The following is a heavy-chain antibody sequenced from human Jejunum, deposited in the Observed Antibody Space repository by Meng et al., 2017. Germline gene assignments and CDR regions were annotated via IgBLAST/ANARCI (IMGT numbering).Heavy chain of an antibody. CDR1: GGPTESNNW. CDR2: VYHSGST. V-gene: IGHV4-4*02. CDR3: ARADYVRYFDL. Sequence: VQLQRWGPGRGQPWETLSLPWAVSGGPTESNNWWTWIRQPPGQGLEWIGEVYHSGSTHYNPSLQSRVTISIDNSKNRFSLSLNSVTAADTAIYYCARADYVRYFDLWGRGTLVTVSS. J-gene: IGHJ2*01. D-gene: IGHD3-10*02.